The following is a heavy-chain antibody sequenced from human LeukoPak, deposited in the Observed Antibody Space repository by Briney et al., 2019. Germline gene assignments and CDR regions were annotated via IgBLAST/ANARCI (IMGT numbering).Heavy chain of an antibody. CDR1: GGSISSGSYY. J-gene: IGHJ5*02. CDR3: AREDYDILTGYPRFDR. CDR2: IYTSGST. V-gene: IGHV4-61*02. D-gene: IGHD3-9*01. Sequence: SETLSLTCTVSGGSISSGSYYWRWIRQPAGKGLEWIGRIYTSGSTNYNPSLKSLITISVDTSKNQFSLKLSSVTAADTAVYYCAREDYDILTGYPRFDRWGQGTLVTVSS.